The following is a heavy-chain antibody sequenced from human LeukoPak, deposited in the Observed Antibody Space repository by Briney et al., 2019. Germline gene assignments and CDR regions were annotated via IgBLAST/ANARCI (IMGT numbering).Heavy chain of an antibody. J-gene: IGHJ4*02. Sequence: SETLSLTCTVSGGSISNYYWSWIRQPAGKGLEWIGRIYAGGNTDHNPSLKSRVTMSVDSSKNQFSLQLSSVTAADTAVYFCARRDNSGWNYFDYWGQGTLVTVSS. CDR3: ARRDNSGWNYFDY. CDR2: IYAGGNT. V-gene: IGHV4-4*07. CDR1: GGSISNYY. D-gene: IGHD6-19*01.